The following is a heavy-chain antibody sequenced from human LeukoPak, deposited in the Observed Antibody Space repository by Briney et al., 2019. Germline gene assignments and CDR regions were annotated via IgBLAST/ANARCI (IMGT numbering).Heavy chain of an antibody. J-gene: IGHJ4*02. CDR3: ARANGDYDYYFDY. D-gene: IGHD4-17*01. CDR2: IYTSGST. V-gene: IGHV4-61*02. Sequence: SQTLSLXCTVSGGSISSGSYYWSWIRQPAGKGLEWIGRIYTSGSTNYNPSLKGRVTISVDTSKNQFSLKLSSVTAADTAVYYCARANGDYDYYFDYWGQGTLVTVSS. CDR1: GGSISSGSYY.